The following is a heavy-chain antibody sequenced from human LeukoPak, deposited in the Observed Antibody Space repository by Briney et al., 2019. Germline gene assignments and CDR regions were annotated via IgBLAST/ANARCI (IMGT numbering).Heavy chain of an antibody. V-gene: IGHV3-7*01. CDR2: IKQDGSQK. Sequence: GRSLRLSCAASGFSFSNYWMTWVRQAPGKGLEWVANIKQDGSQKYYVDSVKGRFTISRDDAKNPLFLQMNSLRAEDTAVYYCARDKDWAFDYWGQGTLVTVSS. D-gene: IGHD3/OR15-3a*01. CDR1: GFSFSNYW. J-gene: IGHJ4*02. CDR3: ARDKDWAFDY.